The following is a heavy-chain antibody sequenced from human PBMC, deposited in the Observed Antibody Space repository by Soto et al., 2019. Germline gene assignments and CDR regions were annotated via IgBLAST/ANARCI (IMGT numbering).Heavy chain of an antibody. D-gene: IGHD6-13*01. J-gene: IGHJ5*02. CDR2: MNPNSGNT. Sequence: QVQLVQSGAEVKKPGASVKVSCKASGYTFTSYDINWVRQATGQGLEWMGWMNPNSGNTGYAQKFQGRVTMTRNTSISTAYMDLSSLRSEDTAVYYWARERSAAGTGWFDPWGQGNLVTVSS. V-gene: IGHV1-8*01. CDR1: GYTFTSYD. CDR3: ARERSAAGTGWFDP.